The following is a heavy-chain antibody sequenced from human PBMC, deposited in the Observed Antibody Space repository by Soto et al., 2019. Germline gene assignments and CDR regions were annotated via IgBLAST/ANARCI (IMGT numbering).Heavy chain of an antibody. V-gene: IGHV3-74*01. CDR3: AREGSARRYYYGMDV. J-gene: IGHJ6*02. CDR1: GFTFSSYW. CDR2: INSDGSST. Sequence: GGSLRLSCAASGFTFSSYWMHWVRQARGKGLVWVSRINSDGSSTSYADSVKGRFTISRDNAKDTLYLQMNSLRAEDTAVYYCAREGSARRYYYGMDVWGQGTTVTVSS. D-gene: IGHD6-6*01.